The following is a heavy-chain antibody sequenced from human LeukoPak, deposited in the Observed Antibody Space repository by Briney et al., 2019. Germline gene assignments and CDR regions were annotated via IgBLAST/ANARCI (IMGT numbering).Heavy chain of an antibody. CDR2: VYYSGST. V-gene: IGHV4-39*01. J-gene: IGHJ4*02. D-gene: IGHD6-13*01. CDR1: GXSVSSNRYC. CDR3: ASHRSCIAAAGIVDS. Sequence: SETLSLTCAVSGXSVSSNRYCWGWIRQPPGKALEWIGSVYYSGSTFYNPSLKSRVTIAVDTSKNQFSLKLSSVTAADTAVYYCASHRSCIAAAGIVDSWGRGTLVTVSS.